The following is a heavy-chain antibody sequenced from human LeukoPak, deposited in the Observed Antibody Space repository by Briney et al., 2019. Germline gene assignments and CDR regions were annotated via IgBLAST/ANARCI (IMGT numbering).Heavy chain of an antibody. CDR3: AIHLSEVAGDSYSRGIDY. Sequence: GGPLRLSCAVSGSTFSSYWMSWVRQAPGKGLEWVANIKKDGSENYYVDSVKGRFTISRDNAKKSLYLQMTSMRAETTALYCVAIHLSEVAGDSYSRGIDYWGEGTLVTVSS. J-gene: IGHJ4*02. D-gene: IGHD6-19*01. CDR2: IKKDGSEN. CDR1: GSTFSSYW. V-gene: IGHV3-7*01.